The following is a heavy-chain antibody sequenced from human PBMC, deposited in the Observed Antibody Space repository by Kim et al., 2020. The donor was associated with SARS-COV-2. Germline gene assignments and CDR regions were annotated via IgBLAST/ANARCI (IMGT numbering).Heavy chain of an antibody. CDR1: GFTFSSYA. CDR3: ARVGGSRATGYSSGWYGY. J-gene: IGHJ4*02. V-gene: IGHV3-30-3*01. Sequence: GGSLRLSCAASGFTFSSYAMHWVRQAPGKGLEWVAVISYDGSNKYYADSVKGRFTISRDNSKNTLYLQMNSLRAEDTAVYYCARVGGSRATGYSSGWYGYWGQGTLVTVSS. CDR2: ISYDGSNK. D-gene: IGHD6-19*01.